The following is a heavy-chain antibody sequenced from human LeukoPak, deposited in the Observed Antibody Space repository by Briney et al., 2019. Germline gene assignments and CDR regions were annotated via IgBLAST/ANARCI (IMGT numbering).Heavy chain of an antibody. J-gene: IGHJ6*02. V-gene: IGHV1-69*13. CDR2: IIPIFGTA. Sequence: SVKVSCKASGGTFSSYAISWVRQAPGQGLEWMGGIIPIFGTANYAQKFQGRVTITADESTCTAYMELSSLRSEDTAVYYCARKYYYDSSGYYPRRYYYGMDVWGQGTTVTVSS. CDR1: GGTFSSYA. CDR3: ARKYYYDSSGYYPRRYYYGMDV. D-gene: IGHD3-22*01.